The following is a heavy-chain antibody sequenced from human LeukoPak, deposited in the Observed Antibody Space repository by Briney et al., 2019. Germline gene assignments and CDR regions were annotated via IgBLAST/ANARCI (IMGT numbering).Heavy chain of an antibody. D-gene: IGHD3-16*01. CDR2: INSDGSTT. J-gene: IGHJ4*02. V-gene: IGHV3-74*01. CDR3: ARETWGGLDY. CDR1: GFTFSNYW. Sequence: GGSLRLSCAASGFTFSNYWMHWVRQAPGEGLMWLSRINSDGSTTTYAGSVKGRFTISRDNAKNTLYLQMNTLRAEDTAAYYCARETWGGLDYWGQGTLVIVSS.